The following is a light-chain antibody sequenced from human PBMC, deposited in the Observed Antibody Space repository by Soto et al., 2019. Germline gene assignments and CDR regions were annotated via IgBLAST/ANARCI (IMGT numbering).Light chain of an antibody. CDR1: QGINNY. J-gene: IGKJ5*01. Sequence: DIQMTQSPSAMSASVGDRVTITCRASQGINNYLVWFQQKPGRVPKRLISGASRLQPGVPSRFSGSGFGTEFTLTISSLQPDDFATYYCQQYKSYSPITFGQGTRLEIK. CDR2: GAS. CDR3: QQYKSYSPIT. V-gene: IGKV1-17*03.